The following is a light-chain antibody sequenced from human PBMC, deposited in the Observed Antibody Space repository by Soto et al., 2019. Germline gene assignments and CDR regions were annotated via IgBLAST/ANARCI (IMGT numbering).Light chain of an antibody. CDR3: LQDYNYP. Sequence: IRITRSPSSRSASVVYIFTITCRSSQIISTYLNWYQQRAGLAPKLLIYAASSLQSGVPSRFSGSGSGTDFTLTISSLQPEDFATYYCLQDYNYPFGPGTKVDIK. CDR1: QIISTY. V-gene: IGKV1-6*02. J-gene: IGKJ3*01. CDR2: AAS.